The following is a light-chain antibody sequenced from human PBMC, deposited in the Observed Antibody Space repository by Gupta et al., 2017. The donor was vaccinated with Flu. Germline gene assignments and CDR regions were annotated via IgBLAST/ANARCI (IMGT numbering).Light chain of an antibody. CDR3: HQYYRTPPT. Sequence: ILMTESLDSLAVSLGEGATINCKSSQSLLYKSNNENYLAWYQQKPRQPPKLLIYWASTRESGVPDRFSGSGSGTDFTLTISSLQAEDVAVYYCHQYYRTPPTFGGGTKVEIK. V-gene: IGKV4-1*01. CDR1: QSLLYKSNNENY. J-gene: IGKJ4*01. CDR2: WAS.